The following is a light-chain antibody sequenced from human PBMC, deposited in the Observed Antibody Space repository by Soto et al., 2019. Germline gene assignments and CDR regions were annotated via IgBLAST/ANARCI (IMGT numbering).Light chain of an antibody. CDR3: HQYNSYPVT. CDR1: QSISSW. V-gene: IGKV1-5*03. J-gene: IGKJ2*01. Sequence: DIQMTQSPSTLSASVGDKVTITCRASQSISSWLAWYQQKAGKAPKLLIYKASSLESGVPSRFSGSGSGTEFTLTISSLQPDDFASYYCHQYNSYPVTFGQGTKLEIK. CDR2: KAS.